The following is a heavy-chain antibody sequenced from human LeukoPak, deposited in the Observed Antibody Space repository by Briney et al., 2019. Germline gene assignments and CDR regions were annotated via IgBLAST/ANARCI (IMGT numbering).Heavy chain of an antibody. V-gene: IGHV1-46*01. CDR2: VDPSAGSS. Sequence: ASVKVSRKASGYNFVSHYIHWVRQAPGQGLEWMGIVDPSAGSSSSAQKFQGRVTMTRDTSTTTVYMELSSLRSEDTAMYFCARDVVYCSGGSCYHHYYGMDVWGQGTAVTVSS. J-gene: IGHJ6*02. CDR1: GYNFVSHY. D-gene: IGHD2-15*01. CDR3: ARDVVYCSGGSCYHHYYGMDV.